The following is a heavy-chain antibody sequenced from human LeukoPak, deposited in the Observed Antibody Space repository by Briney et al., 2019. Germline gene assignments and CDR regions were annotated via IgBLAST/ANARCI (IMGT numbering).Heavy chain of an antibody. CDR2: ITWNTGSI. J-gene: IGHJ3*02. Sequence: PGGSLRLSCAASGFTFDDYAMHWVRQAPGRGLAWVSGITWNTGSIGYAVSVKGRVTVSRDNAKNSLYLQMNSLRADDTALYYCAKDRGGSYFDAFDIWGQGTLVTVSS. CDR1: GFTFDDYA. CDR3: AKDRGGSYFDAFDI. D-gene: IGHD1-26*01. V-gene: IGHV3-9*01.